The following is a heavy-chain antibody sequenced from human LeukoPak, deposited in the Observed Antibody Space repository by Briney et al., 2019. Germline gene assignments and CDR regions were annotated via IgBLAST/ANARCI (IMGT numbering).Heavy chain of an antibody. CDR2: VYPGDSDS. Sequence: GESLKISCKGSGYSFTTYWIGWMRQLPGKGLEWMGTVYPGDSDSRYSQSFQGQVIISADKSINTAYLQWKSLKASDTATYYCATGIKVAGTGMDVWGQGTTVTVSS. V-gene: IGHV5-51*01. J-gene: IGHJ6*02. CDR3: ATGIKVAGTGMDV. CDR1: GYSFTTYW. D-gene: IGHD6-19*01.